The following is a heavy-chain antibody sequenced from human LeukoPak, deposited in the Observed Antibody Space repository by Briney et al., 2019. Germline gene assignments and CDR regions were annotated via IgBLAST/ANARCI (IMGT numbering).Heavy chain of an antibody. Sequence: GASVKVSCKASGYTFTSYDINWVRQATGQGLEWMGWMNPNSGNTGYAQKFQGRVTMTRNTSISTAYMELSSLRSEDTAVYYCASNRHSYGYPYYFDYWGQGTLVTVSS. CDR1: GYTFTSYD. CDR2: MNPNSGNT. CDR3: ASNRHSYGYPYYFDY. J-gene: IGHJ4*02. V-gene: IGHV1-8*01. D-gene: IGHD5-18*01.